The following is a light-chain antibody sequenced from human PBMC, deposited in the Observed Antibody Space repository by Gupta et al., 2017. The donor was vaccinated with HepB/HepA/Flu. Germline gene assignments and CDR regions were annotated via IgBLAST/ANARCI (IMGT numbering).Light chain of an antibody. CDR3: SSFTTRGHLV. V-gene: IGLV2-14*03. CDR2: DVN. CDR1: SSDVGGYNF. J-gene: IGLJ3*02. Sequence: SALTQPASVSGSPGPSIPISCTGTSSDVGGYNFVSWYQQHPGKAPKFMIYDVNNRPPGVSNRFSGSKSGNTASLTISGRQPEEEADYYCSSFTTRGHLVFGGGTKRTVL.